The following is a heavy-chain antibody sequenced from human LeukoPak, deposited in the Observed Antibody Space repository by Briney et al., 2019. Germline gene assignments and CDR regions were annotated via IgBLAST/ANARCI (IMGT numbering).Heavy chain of an antibody. CDR2: INPDGSIT. V-gene: IGHV3-74*01. Sequence: PGGSLRLSCAASGFTLSGYWIHWVRQAPGKGLVWVARINPDGSITSYADSVKGRFTISRDNSKNTLYLQMNSLRAEDTAVYYCAREVDTAMAYYFDYWGQGTLVTVSS. CDR3: AREVDTAMAYYFDY. CDR1: GFTLSGYW. J-gene: IGHJ4*02. D-gene: IGHD5-18*01.